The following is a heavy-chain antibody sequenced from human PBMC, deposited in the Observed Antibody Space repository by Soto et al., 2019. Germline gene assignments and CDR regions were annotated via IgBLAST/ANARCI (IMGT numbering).Heavy chain of an antibody. D-gene: IGHD1-7*01. CDR2: IYYSGST. CDR1: GGSISSSSYY. CDR3: ARKCYSNWNYPGFDY. J-gene: IGHJ4*02. Sequence: QLQLQESGPGLVKPSETLSLTCTVSGGSISSSSYYWGWIRQPPGQGLEWIGSIYYSGSTYHNPSLKSRVTISVDTSKNQFSLKLSSATAADTALYCCARKCYSNWNYPGFDYWGQGTLVTVSS. V-gene: IGHV4-39*01.